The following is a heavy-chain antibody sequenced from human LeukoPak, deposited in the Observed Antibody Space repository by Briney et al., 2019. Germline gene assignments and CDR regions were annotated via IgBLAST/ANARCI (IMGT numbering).Heavy chain of an antibody. CDR3: STRGDYGDYFDY. D-gene: IGHD4-17*01. CDR2: IKSKTDGGTT. V-gene: IGHV3-15*01. J-gene: IGHJ4*02. CDR1: GFTFSNAW. Sequence: PGGSLRLSCAASGFTFSNAWMSWVRQAPGKGLEWVGRIKSKTDGGTTDYAAPVKGRFTISRDDSKNTLYLQMNSLKTEDTAVYYCSTRGDYGDYFDYWGQGTLVTVSS.